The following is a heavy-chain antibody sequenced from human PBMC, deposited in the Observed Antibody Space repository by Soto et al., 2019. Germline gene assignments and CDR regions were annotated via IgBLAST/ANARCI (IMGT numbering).Heavy chain of an antibody. V-gene: IGHV5-51*01. CDR3: ARRLGYYYDSSGHPGEAFDI. J-gene: IGHJ3*02. D-gene: IGHD3-22*01. CDR1: VYSFTSYW. Sequence: GSLKISCKSSVYSFTSYWIGWVRHVPGKGLEWMGIIYPGDSDTRYSPSFQGQVTISADKSISTAYLQWSSLKASDTAMYYCARRLGYYYDSSGHPGEAFDIWGQGTMVTVSS. CDR2: IYPGDSDT.